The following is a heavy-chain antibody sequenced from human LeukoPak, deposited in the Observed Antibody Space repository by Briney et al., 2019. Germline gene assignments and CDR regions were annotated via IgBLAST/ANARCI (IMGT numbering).Heavy chain of an antibody. CDR3: ARRIAAAAAPYYFDY. V-gene: IGHV3-74*01. Sequence: GGSLRLSCAASGFTFSSYWMHWVRQAPGKGLLWVSRINSDGSSTSYADSVKGRFTISRDNAKNTLYLQMNSLRAEDTAVYYCARRIAAAAAPYYFDYWGQGTLVTISS. CDR2: INSDGSST. J-gene: IGHJ4*02. CDR1: GFTFSSYW. D-gene: IGHD6-13*01.